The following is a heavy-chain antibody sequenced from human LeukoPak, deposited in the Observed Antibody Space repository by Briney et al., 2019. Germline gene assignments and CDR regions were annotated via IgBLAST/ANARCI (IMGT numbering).Heavy chain of an antibody. CDR2: ISVYNGNT. J-gene: IGHJ3*02. CDR1: GYTFTGYY. CDR3: ASPYCSGCTCYAPDAFDI. D-gene: IGHD2-15*01. V-gene: IGHV1-18*04. Sequence: GASVKVSCKASGYTFTGYYMHWVRQAPGQGLEWMGWISVYNGNTNYAQKLQGRVTMTTDTSTSTAYMELRSLRSDDTAVYYCASPYCSGCTCYAPDAFDIWGQGTMVTVSS.